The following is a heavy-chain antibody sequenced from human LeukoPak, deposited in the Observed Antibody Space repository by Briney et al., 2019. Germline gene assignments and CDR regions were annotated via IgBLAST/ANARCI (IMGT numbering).Heavy chain of an antibody. CDR2: ISVSGNT. Sequence: GGSLRLSCAASGFTLSSYAMSWVRQGPGKGLGWVSAISVSGNTYHADSVKGRFTISRDSSKNTLYLQMNSLRAEDAAVYYCAKVAYNWISYGPFDYWGQGTLVTVSS. CDR1: GFTLSSYA. V-gene: IGHV3-23*01. D-gene: IGHD1-20*01. J-gene: IGHJ4*02. CDR3: AKVAYNWISYGPFDY.